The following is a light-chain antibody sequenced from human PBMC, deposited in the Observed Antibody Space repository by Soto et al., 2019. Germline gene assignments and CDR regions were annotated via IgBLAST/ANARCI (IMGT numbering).Light chain of an antibody. V-gene: IGKV3-11*01. CDR1: QSVSSY. Sequence: EIVLTPSPATLSFSPLEIANLSFRASQSVSSYLAWYQQTPGQAPRLLIYDASKRATGIPARFSGSGSGTDFTLTISRLEPEDFAVYYCQQRRNWPPLHNFGQGTKVDIK. CDR3: QQRRNWPPLHN. J-gene: IGKJ2*01. CDR2: DAS.